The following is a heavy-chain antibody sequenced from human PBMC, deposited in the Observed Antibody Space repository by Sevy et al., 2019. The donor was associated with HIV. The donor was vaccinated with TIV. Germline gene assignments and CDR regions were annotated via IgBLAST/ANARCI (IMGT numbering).Heavy chain of an antibody. CDR1: GGSISRSSYD. CDR3: ARHGGLVDRAFDY. V-gene: IGHV4-39*01. CDR2: IYYSGST. D-gene: IGHD3-10*01. J-gene: IGHJ4*02. Sequence: SQTLSLTCIVSGGSISRSSYDWGWIRQPPGKGLEWLGSIYYSGSTYYNPSLKGRVTLSVDTSKNQFSLIVNSVTAADTAVYYCARHGGLVDRAFDYWGQGTLVTVSS.